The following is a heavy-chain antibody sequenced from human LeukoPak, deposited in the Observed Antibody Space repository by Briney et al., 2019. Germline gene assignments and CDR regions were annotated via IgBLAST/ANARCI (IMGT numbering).Heavy chain of an antibody. J-gene: IGHJ2*01. CDR2: ISRSGSTI. V-gene: IGHV3-11*04. Sequence: PGGSLRLSCAASGFIFSDYYMSWIRQAPGKGLEGVSYISRSGSTIYYADSVKGRFTISRDNAKSSLYLQMNSLRAEDTAVYYCARESLTLAGGCFDLWGRGTLVTVSS. D-gene: IGHD2-21*02. CDR3: ARESLTLAGGCFDL. CDR1: GFIFSDYY.